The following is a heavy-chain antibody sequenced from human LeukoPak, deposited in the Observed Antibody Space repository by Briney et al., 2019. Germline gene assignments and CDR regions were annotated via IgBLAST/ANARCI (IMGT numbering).Heavy chain of an antibody. CDR1: GASFSGSGYY. CDR2: IYYSGRT. J-gene: IGHJ4*02. V-gene: IGHV4-39*01. CDR3: AKSGGYGLIDY. Sequence: SETLSLTCAVSGASFSGSGYYWGWLRQPPGKGLEWIGNIYYSGRTYYNASLQSRVTISIDTSKNQFSLRLNSVTAADTAMYYCAKSGGYGLIDYWGQGTLVTVSS. D-gene: IGHD1-26*01.